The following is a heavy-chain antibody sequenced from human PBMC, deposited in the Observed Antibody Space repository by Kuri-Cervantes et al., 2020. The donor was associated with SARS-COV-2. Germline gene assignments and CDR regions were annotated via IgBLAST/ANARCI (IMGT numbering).Heavy chain of an antibody. CDR3: ATQSRGNY. J-gene: IGHJ4*02. V-gene: IGHV6-1*01. CDR1: GDSVSSNSAA. Sequence: SETLSLTCAISGDSVSSNSAAWNWIRQSPSRGLEWLGRTFYRSKWYNDYAVSVKSRITINPDTSKNQFSLKLSSVTAADTAVYYCATQSRGNYWGQGTLVTVSS. D-gene: IGHD3-16*01. CDR2: TFYRSKWYN.